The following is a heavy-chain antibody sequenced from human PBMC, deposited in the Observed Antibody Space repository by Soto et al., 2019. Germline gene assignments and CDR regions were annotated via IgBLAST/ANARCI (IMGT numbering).Heavy chain of an antibody. D-gene: IGHD2-2*01. V-gene: IGHV3-7*01. J-gene: IGHJ4*02. Sequence: EVQLVESGGGLVQPGGSLRLSCAASGFTFSSYWMSWVRQAPGKGLEWVANIKQDGSEEYYVDSVKGRFTISRDNAKNSLYLQMNSQTAEHTAVYYCARGRACSTGSHNFDYWGQGTLVTVSS. CDR1: GFTFSSYW. CDR2: IKQDGSEE. CDR3: ARGRACSTGSHNFDY.